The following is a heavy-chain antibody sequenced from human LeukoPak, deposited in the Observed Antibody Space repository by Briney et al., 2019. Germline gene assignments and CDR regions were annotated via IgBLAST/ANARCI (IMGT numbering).Heavy chain of an antibody. CDR3: ARDFMVRGVTTPDY. CDR1: GYTFTGYY. CDR2: INPNSGGT. J-gene: IGHJ4*02. D-gene: IGHD3-10*01. V-gene: IGHV1-2*02. Sequence: ASVNVSCKPSGYTFTGYYIHWVRLAPGQGLEWMGWINPNSGGTNFAQKFRSRVTMTRDTSISTAYMELSRLRSDDTAVYYCARDFMVRGVTTPDYWGQGTLVTVSS.